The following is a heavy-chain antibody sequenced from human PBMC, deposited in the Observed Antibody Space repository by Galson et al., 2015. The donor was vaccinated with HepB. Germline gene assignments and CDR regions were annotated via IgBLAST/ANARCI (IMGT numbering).Heavy chain of an antibody. D-gene: IGHD3-3*01. CDR1: GFTFSTYT. CDR3: ARSLGTIFGVAYDY. CDR2: ITSVSSYI. J-gene: IGHJ4*02. V-gene: IGHV3-21*01. Sequence: SLRLSCAASGFTFSTYTMNWVRQAPGKGLEWVSSITSVSSYIYYTDSVKGRFTSSRDNAKNSLFLQMNSLRAEDTGVYYCARSLGTIFGVAYDYWGQGTLVTVSS.